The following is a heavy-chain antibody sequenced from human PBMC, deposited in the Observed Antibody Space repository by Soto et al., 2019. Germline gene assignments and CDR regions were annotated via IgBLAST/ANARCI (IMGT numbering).Heavy chain of an antibody. D-gene: IGHD6-19*01. CDR3: AREEPGFSSGWSAYYGMDV. J-gene: IGHJ6*02. Sequence: GGSLRLSCAASGFTFSSYSMNWVRQAPGKGLEWVSSISSSSSYIYYADSVKGRFTISRDNAKNSLYLQMNSLRAEDTAVYYCAREEPGFSSGWSAYYGMDVWGQGTTVTVSS. V-gene: IGHV3-21*01. CDR2: ISSSSSYI. CDR1: GFTFSSYS.